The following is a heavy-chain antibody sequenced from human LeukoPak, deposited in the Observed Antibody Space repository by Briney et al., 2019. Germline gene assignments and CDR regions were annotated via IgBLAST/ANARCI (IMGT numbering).Heavy chain of an antibody. V-gene: IGHV4-34*01. CDR3: ARGHYDYVWGSYPNPFFDY. CDR1: GFTFSSYW. CDR2: INHSGST. J-gene: IGHJ4*02. D-gene: IGHD3-16*02. Sequence: GSLRLSCAASGFTFSSYWMSWVRQAPGKGLEWIGEINHSGSTNYNPSLKSRVTISVDTSKNQFSLKLSSVTAADTAVYYCARGHYDYVWGSYPNPFFDYWGQGTLVTVSS.